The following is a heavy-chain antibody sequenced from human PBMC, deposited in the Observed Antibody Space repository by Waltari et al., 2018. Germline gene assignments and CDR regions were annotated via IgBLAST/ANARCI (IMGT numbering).Heavy chain of an antibody. D-gene: IGHD2-8*01. CDR1: GGTFSSYA. CDR2: IIPIFGTA. Sequence: QVQLVQSGAEVKKPGSSVKVSCKASGGTFSSYAISWVRQAPGQGLEWMGGIIPIFGTANYAQKFQRRVTITADESTSTAYMELSSLRSEDTAVYYCARSGIVLMVYAIPGAFDIWGQGTMVTVSS. V-gene: IGHV1-69*01. CDR3: ARSGIVLMVYAIPGAFDI. J-gene: IGHJ3*02.